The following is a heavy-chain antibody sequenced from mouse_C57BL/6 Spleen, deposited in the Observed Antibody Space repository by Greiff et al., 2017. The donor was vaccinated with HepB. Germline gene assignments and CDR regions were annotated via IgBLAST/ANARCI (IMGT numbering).Heavy chain of an antibody. J-gene: IGHJ4*01. CDR2: IYPGDGDT. Sequence: VQLQQSGAELVKPGASVKISCKASGYAFSSYWMNWVKQRPGKGLEWIGQIYPGDGDTNYNGKFKGKATLTADKSSSTAHMQLSSLTSEDSAVYFWASWVLYYYAMDYWGQGTSVTVSS. D-gene: IGHD2-14*01. CDR3: ASWVLYYYAMDY. V-gene: IGHV1-80*01. CDR1: GYAFSSYW.